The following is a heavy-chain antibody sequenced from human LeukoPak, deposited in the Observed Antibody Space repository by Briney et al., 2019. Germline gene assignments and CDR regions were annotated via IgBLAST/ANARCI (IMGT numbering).Heavy chain of an antibody. CDR2: INHSGST. CDR1: GGSFSGYY. CDR3: ARVKRGHAFDI. V-gene: IGHV4-34*01. J-gene: IGHJ3*02. Sequence: SETLSLTCAVYGGSFSGYYWSWIRQPPGKGLEWIGEINHSGSTNYNPPLKSRVTISVDTSKNQFSLKLSSVTAADTAVYYCARVKRGHAFDIWGQGTMVTISS. D-gene: IGHD3-10*01.